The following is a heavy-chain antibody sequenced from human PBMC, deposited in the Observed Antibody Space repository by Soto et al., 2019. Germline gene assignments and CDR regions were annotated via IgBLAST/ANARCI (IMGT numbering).Heavy chain of an antibody. J-gene: IGHJ6*02. CDR3: ARGILECYPHYTMDD. Sequence: ASVKVSCKASGYNFVKYGITWVRQAPGQGLEWLGWISPYNGNTKYAQKIQGRVIMTTDTSTTTAYLELLSLTSDDTAVYYCARGILECYPHYTMDDWGQGTTVTVSS. D-gene: IGHD3-3*01. V-gene: IGHV1-18*01. CDR2: ISPYNGNT. CDR1: GYNFVKYG.